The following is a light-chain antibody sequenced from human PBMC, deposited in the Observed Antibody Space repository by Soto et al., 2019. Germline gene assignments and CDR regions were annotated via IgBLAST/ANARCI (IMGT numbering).Light chain of an antibody. J-gene: IGLJ3*02. V-gene: IGLV1-47*01. CDR2: RNN. CDR1: SSNIGRNY. Sequence: QSVLTQPPSASGTPGQRVTISCSGSSSNIGRNYVYWYQQLPGTAPKLLIHRNNQRPSGVPDRFSGSKSGTSASLAISGLRSEDDPDSYCEVWDGSLSGWVVGGGTKVTVL. CDR3: EVWDGSLSGWV.